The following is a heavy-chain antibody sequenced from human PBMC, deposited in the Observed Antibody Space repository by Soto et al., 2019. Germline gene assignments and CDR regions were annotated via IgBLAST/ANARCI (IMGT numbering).Heavy chain of an antibody. CDR2: ISSSSSYI. CDR1: GFTFSSYS. D-gene: IGHD3-10*01. V-gene: IGHV3-21*01. J-gene: IGHJ5*02. Sequence: GGSLRLSCAASGFTFSSYSMNWVRQAPGKGLEWVSSISSSSSYIYYADSVKGRFTISRDNAKNSLYLQMNSLRAEDTAVYYCAREARGVINNWFDPWGQGTLVTVSS. CDR3: AREARGVINNWFDP.